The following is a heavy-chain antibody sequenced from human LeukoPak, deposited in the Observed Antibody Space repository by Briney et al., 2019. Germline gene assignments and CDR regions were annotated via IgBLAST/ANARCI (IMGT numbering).Heavy chain of an antibody. V-gene: IGHV4-38-2*02. CDR3: ARHWDY. CDR1: GYSISSGYY. D-gene: IGHD1-1*01. CDR2: VHYSGST. Sequence: SETLSLTCTVSGYSISSGYYWGWIRQPPGKGLEWIGYVHYSGSTNYNPSLKSRVTISADTSKNQFSLKLSSVTAADTAVYYCARHWDYWGQGTLVTVSS. J-gene: IGHJ4*02.